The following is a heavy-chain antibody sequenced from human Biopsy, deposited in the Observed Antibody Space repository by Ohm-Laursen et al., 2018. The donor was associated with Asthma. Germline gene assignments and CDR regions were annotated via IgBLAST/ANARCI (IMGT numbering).Heavy chain of an antibody. CDR1: GGTFSNFA. D-gene: IGHD6-19*01. V-gene: IGHV1-69*13. CDR3: ARCQVGYSSGWSLLLKKIYYSGMDV. CDR2: IKTVFGTT. Sequence: SVKVSCKAPGGTFSNFAISWVRQAPGQGLEWLGGIKTVFGTTNYAQKFQGRVTITANESTSTAYMEVTSLRSEDTAIYYCARCQVGYSSGWSLLLKKIYYSGMDVWGQGTAVTVSS. J-gene: IGHJ6*02.